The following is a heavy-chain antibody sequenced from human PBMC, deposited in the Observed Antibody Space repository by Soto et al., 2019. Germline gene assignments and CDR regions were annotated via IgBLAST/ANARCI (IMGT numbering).Heavy chain of an antibody. CDR2: IYPGDSDT. D-gene: IGHD3-9*01. CDR3: ARLYDILTGYYPTAFDI. V-gene: IGHV5-51*01. CDR1: GYSVTSYW. Sequence: GESLKISCKGSGYSVTSYWIGWVRQMPGKGLEWMGIIYPGDSDTRYSPSFQGQVTISADKSISTAYLQWSSLKASDTAMYYCARLYDILTGYYPTAFDIWGQGTMVTVSS. J-gene: IGHJ3*02.